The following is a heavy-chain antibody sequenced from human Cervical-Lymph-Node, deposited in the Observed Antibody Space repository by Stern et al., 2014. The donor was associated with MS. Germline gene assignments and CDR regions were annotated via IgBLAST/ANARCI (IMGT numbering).Heavy chain of an antibody. CDR1: GFTFSRYG. Sequence: MQLVESGGGVVQPGWSLRLSCAASGFTFSRYGMHWVRQAPGKGLEWVGVTYYDGSNKYYADSVRGRFTISRDNSKNTLYLQMNSLRAEDTAVYYCARDMALGTNIIGNYWGQGTLVTVSS. CDR3: ARDMALGTNIIGNY. D-gene: IGHD2-8*01. CDR2: TYYDGSNK. V-gene: IGHV3-33*01. J-gene: IGHJ4*02.